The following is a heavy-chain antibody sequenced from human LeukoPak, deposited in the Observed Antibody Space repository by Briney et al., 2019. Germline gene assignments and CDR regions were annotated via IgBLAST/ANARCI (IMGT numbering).Heavy chain of an antibody. CDR1: GFTFSNAW. V-gene: IGHV3-15*01. CDR2: IKSKTDGGTT. CDR3: TTDRAIAVRPLFDY. J-gene: IGHJ4*02. Sequence: GGCLRLSCAASGFTFSNAWMSWVRQAPGKGLELVGRIKSKTDGGTTDYAAPVKGRFSISRDDSKNTLYLQMNSLKTEDTAVYYCTTDRAIAVRPLFDYWGQGTLVTVSS. D-gene: IGHD6-6*01.